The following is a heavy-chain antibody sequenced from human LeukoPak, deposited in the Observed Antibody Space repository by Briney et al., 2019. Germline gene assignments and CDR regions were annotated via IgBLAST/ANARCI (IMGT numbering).Heavy chain of an antibody. J-gene: IGHJ3*02. Sequence: PARSLRLSCAASGFTFDDYAMHWVRQAPGKGLEWISGISWNSGSIGYADSVKGRFTISRDNAKNSLYLQMNSLRAEDMALYYCAKADYYDSSGSIFDIWGQGTMVTVSS. D-gene: IGHD3-22*01. CDR3: AKADYYDSSGSIFDI. V-gene: IGHV3-9*03. CDR2: ISWNSGSI. CDR1: GFTFDDYA.